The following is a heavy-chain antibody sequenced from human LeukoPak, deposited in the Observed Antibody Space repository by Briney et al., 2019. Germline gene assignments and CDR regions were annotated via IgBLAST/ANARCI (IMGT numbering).Heavy chain of an antibody. CDR3: TTLTVASKFDY. CDR2: ISSSGTTT. V-gene: IGHV3-48*03. Sequence: GGSLRLSCAASGFIFSVYEIHWVRQAPGKGLEWISDISSSGTTTYYADSVKGRLTISRDNAKNSLYLQMNSLRAEDTAVYYCTTLTVASKFDYWGQGTLVTVSS. D-gene: IGHD6-19*01. CDR1: GFIFSVYE. J-gene: IGHJ4*02.